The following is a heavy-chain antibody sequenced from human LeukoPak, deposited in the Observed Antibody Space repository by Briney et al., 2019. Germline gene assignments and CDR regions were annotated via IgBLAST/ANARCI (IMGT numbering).Heavy chain of an antibody. CDR2: LTTSSSSI. Sequence: GGSLRLSCSASGFTFSTYNMSWVRQAPGKGLEWVSSLTTSSSSIYNAAPVKGRFTTSRDNAKNSPHLQMNSPGAEETAVYYCATGRPDYDLSYFSYWGQGTLVTVSS. J-gene: IGHJ4*02. D-gene: IGHD3-3*01. V-gene: IGHV3-21*01. CDR3: ATGRPDYDLSYFSY. CDR1: GFTFSTYN.